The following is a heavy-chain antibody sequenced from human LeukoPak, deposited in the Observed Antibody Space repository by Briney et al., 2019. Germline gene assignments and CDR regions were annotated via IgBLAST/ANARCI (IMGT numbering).Heavy chain of an antibody. CDR2: ISAYNGNT. Sequence: ASVKVSCKASGYTFTSYGIGWVRQAPGQGPEWMGWISAYNGNTNYAQKLQGRVTMTTDTSTSTAYMELWSLRPDDTAVYYCARAPYGDYGSYFDYWGQGTLVTVSS. CDR1: GYTFTSYG. J-gene: IGHJ4*02. D-gene: IGHD4-17*01. V-gene: IGHV1-18*01. CDR3: ARAPYGDYGSYFDY.